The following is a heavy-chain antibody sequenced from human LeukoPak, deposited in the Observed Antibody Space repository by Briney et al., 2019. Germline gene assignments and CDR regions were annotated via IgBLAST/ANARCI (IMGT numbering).Heavy chain of an antibody. CDR3: AKQPLVVPAASTAFDI. D-gene: IGHD2-2*01. CDR2: VSGRGYNT. CDR1: GFTYSSYA. Sequence: PGGSLRLSCAASGFTYSSYAMSWARQAPGKGLEWVSAVSGRGYNTYYADSVKGRFTISRDNSKNTLYLQMNSLRAEDTAVYYCAKQPLVVPAASTAFDIWGQGTMVTVSS. V-gene: IGHV3-23*01. J-gene: IGHJ3*02.